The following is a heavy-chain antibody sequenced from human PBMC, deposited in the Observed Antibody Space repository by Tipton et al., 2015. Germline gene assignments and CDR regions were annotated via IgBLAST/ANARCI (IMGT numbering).Heavy chain of an antibody. J-gene: IGHJ4*02. D-gene: IGHD2-15*01. Sequence: SLRLSCAASGFSFSSFGMRWVRQAPGEGLEWVAAIWYDGSDKYYAESLKGRVTISRDNSKNTVSLQMNGLRAEDTAVYYCARDPAGVRGNCDLWGQGTLVSVSS. CDR1: GFSFSSFG. V-gene: IGHV3-33*01. CDR3: ARDPAGVRGNCDL. CDR2: IWYDGSDK.